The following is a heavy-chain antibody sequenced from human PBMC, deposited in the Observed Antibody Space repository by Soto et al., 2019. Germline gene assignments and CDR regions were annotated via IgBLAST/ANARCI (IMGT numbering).Heavy chain of an antibody. D-gene: IGHD5-18*01. CDR3: TRSYGYTFGGSLDN. CDR2: IITAFGTT. CDR1: GDTFNSYV. Sequence: QVQLVQSGPEVKKPGSSVKVSCKASGDTFNSYVITWVRQAPGQGLEWLGGIITAFGTTSYAQNFQDRLTITADEAATTDHMELSCLTSDDTAMYYCTRSYGYTFGGSLDNWGQGTLVTVSS. V-gene: IGHV1-69*01. J-gene: IGHJ4*02.